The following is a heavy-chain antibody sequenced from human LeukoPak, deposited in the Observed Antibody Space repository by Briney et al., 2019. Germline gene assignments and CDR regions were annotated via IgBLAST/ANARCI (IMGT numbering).Heavy chain of an antibody. CDR3: ASSNYSSSSS. CDR2: INEDGSVK. V-gene: IGHV3-7*01. D-gene: IGHD4-11*01. Sequence: GGSLRLSCAASGFTFTNFWMIWVRQAPGKGLQWVANINEDGSVKYYVGSVEGRFTISRDNAKNSVYLQMNSLRGEDTGVHYCASSNYSSSSSWGQGTLVTVSS. CDR1: GFTFTNFW. J-gene: IGHJ5*02.